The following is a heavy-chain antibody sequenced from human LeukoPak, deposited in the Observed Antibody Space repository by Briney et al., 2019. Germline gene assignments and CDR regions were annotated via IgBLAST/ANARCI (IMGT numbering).Heavy chain of an antibody. CDR2: VYYSGSS. V-gene: IGHV4-59*08. J-gene: IGHJ4*02. Sequence: SETLSLTCTVSGGSINGYYWTWIRQSPGKGLEWIGYVYYSGSSNYNPSLKSRVTISADTSKNQFSLKLSSVTAADTAVYYCARVGGYDLYYFDYWGQGTLVTVSS. CDR3: ARVGGYDLYYFDY. CDR1: GGSINGYY. D-gene: IGHD5-12*01.